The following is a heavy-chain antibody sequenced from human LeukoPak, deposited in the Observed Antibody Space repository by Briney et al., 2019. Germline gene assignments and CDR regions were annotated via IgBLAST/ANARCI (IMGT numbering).Heavy chain of an antibody. J-gene: IGHJ4*02. CDR3: ARDGTSTDDY. D-gene: IGHD2-2*01. Sequence: ASVKVSCKTSGYTFSNFGINWVRQAPGQGLEWMGWISGNNDNPNYGQKFQGRFTVTTDSSTSTAYMELRNLRFGDTAVYYCARDGTSTDDYWGQGTLVTVSS. V-gene: IGHV1-18*01. CDR1: GYTFSNFG. CDR2: ISGNNDNP.